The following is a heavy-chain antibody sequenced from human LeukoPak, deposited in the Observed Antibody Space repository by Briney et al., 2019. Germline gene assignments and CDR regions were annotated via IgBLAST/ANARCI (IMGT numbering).Heavy chain of an antibody. CDR2: ISWDGGST. J-gene: IGHJ4*02. CDR1: GFTFDDYA. CDR3: AKDRGQYSSSWADY. Sequence: PGGPLRLSCAASGFTFDDYAMQWVRQAPGKGLECVSLISWDGGSTYYADSVKGRFTISRDNSKNSLYLQMNSLRAEDTALYYCAKDRGQYSSSWADYWGQGTLVTASS. V-gene: IGHV3-43D*04. D-gene: IGHD6-13*01.